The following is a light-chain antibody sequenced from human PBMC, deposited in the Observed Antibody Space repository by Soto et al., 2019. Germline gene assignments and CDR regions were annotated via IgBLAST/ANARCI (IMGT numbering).Light chain of an antibody. Sequence: SVGDKGTITGRASQGISTYLNWYQQKPGKAPKLLIYAASSLQSGVPSRFSGSGSGTDFTLTISSLQPEDFATYYCQQSYSTPQTFGQGTKVDIK. CDR1: QGISTY. J-gene: IGKJ1*01. CDR2: AAS. CDR3: QQSYSTPQT. V-gene: IGKV1-39*01.